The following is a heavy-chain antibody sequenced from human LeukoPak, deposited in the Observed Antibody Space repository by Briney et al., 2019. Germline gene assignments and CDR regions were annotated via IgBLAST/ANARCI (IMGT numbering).Heavy chain of an antibody. D-gene: IGHD4-23*01. Sequence: NPGGSLRLSCATSGLDFSSTWMAWVRQAPGKGLQWVARIRSYFDDGTTDYAAPVKGRFTISRDDSAKTLYLQMTSLRTEDTAIYYCTTEVTAVITPDGHFYNGGQGTLVTVSS. V-gene: IGHV3-15*01. CDR1: GLDFSSTW. CDR3: TTEVTAVITPDGHFYN. J-gene: IGHJ4*02. CDR2: IRSYFDDGTT.